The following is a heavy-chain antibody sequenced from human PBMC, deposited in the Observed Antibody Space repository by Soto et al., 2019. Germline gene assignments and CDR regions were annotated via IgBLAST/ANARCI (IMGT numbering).Heavy chain of an antibody. V-gene: IGHV1-69*01. D-gene: IGHD3-22*01. Sequence: QVQLVQSGAEVKKPGASVKVSCKASGGTFSTYAIDWVRQAPGQGLEWMGGIIPLVGTAKYAQNFQGRITTTADESTNTGYMELRSLRSPDTAVYYCARGVHYDSSGYYYFYWGQGTLVTVSS. CDR3: ARGVHYDSSGYYYFY. CDR2: IIPLVGTA. J-gene: IGHJ4*02. CDR1: GGTFSTYA.